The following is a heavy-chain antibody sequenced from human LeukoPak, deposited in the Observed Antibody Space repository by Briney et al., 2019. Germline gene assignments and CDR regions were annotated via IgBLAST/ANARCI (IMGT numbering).Heavy chain of an antibody. D-gene: IGHD6-13*01. V-gene: IGHV1-69*04. CDR3: ARVAAAAIDYFDY. CDR2: IIPILGIA. CDR1: GGTFSSYA. J-gene: IGHJ4*02. Sequence: ASVKVSCKASGGTFSSYAISWVRQAPGRGLEWMGRIIPILGIANYAQRFQGRVTITADKSTSTAYMELSSLRSEDTAVYYCARVAAAAIDYFDYWGQGTLVTVSS.